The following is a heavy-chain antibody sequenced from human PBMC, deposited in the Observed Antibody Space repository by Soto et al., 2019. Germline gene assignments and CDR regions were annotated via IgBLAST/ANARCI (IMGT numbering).Heavy chain of an antibody. CDR1: GFTFSSYW. CDR3: GSHKCEQWLKSDAFHL. D-gene: IGHD6-19*01. V-gene: IGHV3-74*01. CDR2: INSDGSST. Sequence: EVQLVESGGGLVQPGGSLRLSCAASGFTFSSYWMHWVRQAPGKGLVWVSRINSDGSSTNYADSVKGRFTISRDNAKNPLYLQMKSLRVEATAVYYCGSHKCEQWLKSDAFHLWGQVTLVTVSS. J-gene: IGHJ3*01.